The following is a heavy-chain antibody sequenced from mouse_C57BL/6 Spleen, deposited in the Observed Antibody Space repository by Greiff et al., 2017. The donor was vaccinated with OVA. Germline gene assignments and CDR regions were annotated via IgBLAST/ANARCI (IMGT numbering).Heavy chain of an antibody. D-gene: IGHD1-1*01. CDR3: ARHEEDYYGSSSFFDY. J-gene: IGHJ2*01. CDR1: GYTFTEYT. CDR2: FYPGSGSI. Sequence: VQLVESGAELVKPGASVKLSCKASGYTFTEYTIHWVKQRSGQGLEWIGWFYPGSGSIKYNEKFKDKATLTADKSSSTVYMELSRLTSEDSAVYFCARHEEDYYGSSSFFDYWGQGTTLTVSS. V-gene: IGHV1-62-2*01.